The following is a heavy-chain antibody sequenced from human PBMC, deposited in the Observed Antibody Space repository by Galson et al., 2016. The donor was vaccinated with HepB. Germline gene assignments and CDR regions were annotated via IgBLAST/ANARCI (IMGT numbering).Heavy chain of an antibody. CDR1: GFSLTTTRVG. D-gene: IGHD2-8*01. Sequence: PALVKPTQTLTLTCTFSGFSLTTTRVGVGWIRQPPGEALEWLALIYWDGDYRYSPSLKNRLTITKDTSKNQVVLTMTNMDPVDTATYYCAHKGVLQYCTNGAEAAPCTGAFDAGGQGTRVTVSS. J-gene: IGHJ3*01. V-gene: IGHV2-5*02. CDR3: AHKGVLQYCTNGAEAAPCTGAFDA. CDR2: IYWDGDY.